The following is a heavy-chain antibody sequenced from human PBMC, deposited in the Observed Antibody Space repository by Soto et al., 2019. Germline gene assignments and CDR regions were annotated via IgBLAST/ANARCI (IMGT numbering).Heavy chain of an antibody. D-gene: IGHD6-19*01. J-gene: IGHJ4*02. V-gene: IGHV4-4*02. CDR1: GGSISSSNW. CDR2: IYHSGST. CDR3: ATVGYSSGWGCFDY. Sequence: QVQLQESGPGLVKPSGTLSLTCAVSGGSISSSNWWSWVRQPPGKGLEWIGEIYHSGSTNYNPSLXXXVXXSVDKSKTQFSLKLSSVTAADTAVYYCATVGYSSGWGCFDYWGQGTLVTVSS.